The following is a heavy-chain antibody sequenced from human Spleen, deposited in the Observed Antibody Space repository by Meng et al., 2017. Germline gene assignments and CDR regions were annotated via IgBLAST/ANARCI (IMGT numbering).Heavy chain of an antibody. CDR3: ARAGWDGATIEY. CDR1: GYTFTRHA. Sequence: QVQLVQSGSELKKPGASVKVSCKASGYTFTRHAINWVRQAPGQGLEWMGWMNTKTGNPTYAQGFTGRFVFSLDTSVSTAFLQINNLEADDTALYYCARAGWDGATIEYWGPGTLVTVSS. D-gene: IGHD1-26*01. CDR2: MNTKTGNP. J-gene: IGHJ4*02. V-gene: IGHV7-4-1*02.